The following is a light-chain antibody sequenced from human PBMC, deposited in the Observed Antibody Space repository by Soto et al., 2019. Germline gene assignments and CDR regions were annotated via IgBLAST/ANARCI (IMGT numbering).Light chain of an antibody. CDR2: DAS. V-gene: IGKV1-5*01. CDR1: QSINNW. Sequence: DIQMTQSPSTLSASVGDRVTITCRASQSINNWLAWYQQKPGKAPKFLIYDASTLETGVPSRFSGSASGPEFTLTISGLQPEDVASYYCQQYDTYPLTFGGGTKVDIK. CDR3: QQYDTYPLT. J-gene: IGKJ4*01.